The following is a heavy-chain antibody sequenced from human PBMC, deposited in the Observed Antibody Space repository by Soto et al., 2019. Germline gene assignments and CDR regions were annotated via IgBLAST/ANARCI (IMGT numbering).Heavy chain of an antibody. CDR1: GYTFTSYG. D-gene: IGHD1-26*01. CDR2: INAFNGNT. CDR3: ARDAGESILSIRGARYKYYGMDV. V-gene: IGHV1-18*01. Sequence: QVQLVQSGAEVRKPGASVKVSCKASGYTFTSYGISWVRQAPGQGLEWMGRINAFNGNTDDIQKFQGRVTMTTDTSTSTAYMEVRSLKSDDTAVYYCARDAGESILSIRGARYKYYGMDVWGQGTTVTVSS. J-gene: IGHJ6*02.